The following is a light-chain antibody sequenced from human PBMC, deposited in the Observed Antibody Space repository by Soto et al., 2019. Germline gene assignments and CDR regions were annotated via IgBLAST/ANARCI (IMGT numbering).Light chain of an antibody. CDR1: QSVSNY. J-gene: IGKJ1*01. CDR3: QQYGSSPTT. CDR2: GAS. Sequence: EIVLTQSPGTPSLSPGERATLSCRASQSVSNYLGWYQQKPGQAPRLLIYGASSRATGIPDRFSGSGSGTDFTLTISRLEPEDSAVYYCQQYGSSPTTFGQGTKVEIK. V-gene: IGKV3-20*01.